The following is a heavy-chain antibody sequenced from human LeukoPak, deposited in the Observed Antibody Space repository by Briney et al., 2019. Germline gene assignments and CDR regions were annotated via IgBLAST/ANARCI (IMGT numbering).Heavy chain of an antibody. CDR2: IHPSDSET. CDR3: ARRRLPGKVRDAFDI. Sequence: GESLKISCRSSGHDFTSYWIAWVRQLPGKGLEWMGIIHPSDSETQYGPSFQGQVTISADNSISTAYLQWSSLKASDTAMYYCARRRLPGKVRDAFDIWGQGTMVTVSS. D-gene: IGHD4-11*01. V-gene: IGHV5-51*01. CDR1: GHDFTSYW. J-gene: IGHJ3*02.